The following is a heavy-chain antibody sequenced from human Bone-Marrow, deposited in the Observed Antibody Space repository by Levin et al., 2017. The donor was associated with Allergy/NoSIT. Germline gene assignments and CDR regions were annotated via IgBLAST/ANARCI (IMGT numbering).Heavy chain of an antibody. CDR1: GGSISSYY. CDR2: VYYTGNT. Sequence: KSSETLSLTCTVSGGSISSYYWTWIRQPPGKGLEYIGSVYYTGNTNYNPSLKSRVTISVDTSTNHFSLRLSSVTAADTAVYYCARDSSTFPRLLLYWGQGTLVTVSS. J-gene: IGHJ4*02. CDR3: ARDSSTFPRLLLY. D-gene: IGHD2-21*01. V-gene: IGHV4-59*01.